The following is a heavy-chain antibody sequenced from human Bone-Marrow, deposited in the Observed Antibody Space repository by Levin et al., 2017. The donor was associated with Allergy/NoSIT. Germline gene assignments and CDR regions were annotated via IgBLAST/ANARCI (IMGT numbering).Heavy chain of an antibody. Sequence: GESLKISCLGSGFSFRSYGMSWVRQAPGGGLEWVSGISANGGDADYGDSVKGRFTISRDNSKNTLFLQMDSLRAEDTALYFCAKKYGGFFSDAFDLWGQGTLVTVSS. D-gene: IGHD5-12*01. J-gene: IGHJ3*01. CDR3: AKKYGGFFSDAFDL. V-gene: IGHV3-23*01. CDR1: GFSFRSYG. CDR2: ISANGGDA.